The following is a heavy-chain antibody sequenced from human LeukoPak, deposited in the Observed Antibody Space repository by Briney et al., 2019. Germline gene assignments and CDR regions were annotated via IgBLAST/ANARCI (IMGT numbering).Heavy chain of an antibody. D-gene: IGHD1-26*01. V-gene: IGHV4-30-2*01. J-gene: IGHJ4*02. Sequence: PSETLSLTCAVSGGSISSGGYSWSWIRQPPEKGLEWIGYIYHSGSTYYNPSLKSRVTISVDRSKNQFSLKLSSVTAADTAVYYCARGEVGAFDYWGQGTLVTVSS. CDR1: GGSISSGGYS. CDR3: ARGEVGAFDY. CDR2: IYHSGST.